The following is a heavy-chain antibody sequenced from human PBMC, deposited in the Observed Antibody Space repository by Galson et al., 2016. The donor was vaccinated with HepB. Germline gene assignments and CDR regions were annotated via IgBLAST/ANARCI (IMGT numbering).Heavy chain of an antibody. CDR1: GASFTSDDY. Sequence: SETLSLTCNVSGASFTSDDYWGWVRQPPGKGLEWIGSVYYSGTTYYNPPLGSRVTISVGTSKQQFSLRLTSVTATDTAVYFCARQMGAWDLSYFDHWGQGALVTVSS. V-gene: IGHV4-39*01. D-gene: IGHD1-26*01. CDR2: VYYSGTT. J-gene: IGHJ4*02. CDR3: ARQMGAWDLSYFDH.